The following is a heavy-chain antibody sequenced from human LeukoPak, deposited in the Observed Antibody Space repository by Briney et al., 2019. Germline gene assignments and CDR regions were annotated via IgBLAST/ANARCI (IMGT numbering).Heavy chain of an antibody. CDR2: ISSSGSTI. Sequence: GGSLRLSCAASGFTFSDYYMSWIRQAPGKGLEWVSYISSSGSTIYYADSVKGRFTISRDNAKNSLYLQMNSLRAEDTAVYYCARERSVGYDYVWGSYRKYFQHWGQGTLVTVSS. V-gene: IGHV3-11*04. D-gene: IGHD3-16*02. CDR1: GFTFSDYY. CDR3: ARERSVGYDYVWGSYRKYFQH. J-gene: IGHJ1*01.